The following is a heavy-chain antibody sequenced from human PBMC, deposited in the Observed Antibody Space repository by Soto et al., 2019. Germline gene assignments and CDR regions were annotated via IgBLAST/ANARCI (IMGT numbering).Heavy chain of an antibody. J-gene: IGHJ4*02. V-gene: IGHV3-30*18. CDR3: AKAPGYSSSWYGVDY. CDR1: GFTFSTYW. CDR2: ISYDGSNK. Sequence: VQLMESGGGLVQPGGSLRLSCAASGFTFSTYWMDWVRQTPGKGLEWVAVISYDGSNKYYADSVKGRFTISRDNSKNTLYLQMNSLRAEDTAVYYCAKAPGYSSSWYGVDYWGQGTLVTVSS. D-gene: IGHD6-13*01.